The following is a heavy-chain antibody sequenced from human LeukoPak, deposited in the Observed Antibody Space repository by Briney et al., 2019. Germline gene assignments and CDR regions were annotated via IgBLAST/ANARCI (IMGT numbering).Heavy chain of an antibody. V-gene: IGHV4-34*01. CDR2: INHSGST. D-gene: IGHD4-17*01. CDR1: GFTFSSYA. Sequence: PGGSLRLSCAASGFTFSSYAMSWIRQPPGKGLEWLGEINHSGSTNYNPSLKSRVTISVDTSKNQFSLKLSSVTAADTAVYYCARVRDGDYGYIGFDPWGQGTLVTVSS. J-gene: IGHJ5*02. CDR3: ARVRDGDYGYIGFDP.